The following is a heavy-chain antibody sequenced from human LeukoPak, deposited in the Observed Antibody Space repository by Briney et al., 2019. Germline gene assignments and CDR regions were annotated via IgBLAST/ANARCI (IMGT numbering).Heavy chain of an antibody. J-gene: IGHJ6*03. CDR2: IYTSGST. Sequence: SETLSLTCTVSGGSISSGSYYWSWIRQPAGKGLEWIGRIYTSGSTNYNPSLKSRVTISVDTSKNQFSLKLSSVTAADTAVYYCARDLRTYGSGSYSYYYYYMDVWGKGTTVTVSS. D-gene: IGHD3-10*01. V-gene: IGHV4-61*02. CDR3: ARDLRTYGSGSYSYYYYYMDV. CDR1: GGSISSGSYY.